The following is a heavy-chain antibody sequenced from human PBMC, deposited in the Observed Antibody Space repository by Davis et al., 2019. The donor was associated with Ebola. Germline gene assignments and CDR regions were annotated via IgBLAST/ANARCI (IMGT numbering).Heavy chain of an antibody. CDR3: AIRKTAYYFGMDV. CDR1: GYTFTGSY. V-gene: IGHV1-2*02. J-gene: IGHJ6*02. CDR2: INPNSGGT. Sequence: ASVTVSCKASGYTFTGSYMHWVRQAPGQGLEWMGWINPNSGGTNYAQKFQGRVTMTSNTAISTAYMELRSLRSEDTALYYCAIRKTAYYFGMDVWGLGTRVTVSS.